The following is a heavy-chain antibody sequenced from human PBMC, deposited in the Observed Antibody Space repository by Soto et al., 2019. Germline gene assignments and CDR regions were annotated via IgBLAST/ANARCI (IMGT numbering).Heavy chain of an antibody. CDR1: GFTFSSYA. CDR2: ISGSGGST. CDR3: ARAPGHAFDI. Sequence: GGSLRLSCAASGFTFSSYAMSWVRQAPGKGLEWVSAISGSGGSTSYADSVKGRFTISRDNAKNTLYLQMNSLRAEDTAVYYCARAPGHAFDIWGQGTMVTVSS. V-gene: IGHV3-23*01. J-gene: IGHJ3*02.